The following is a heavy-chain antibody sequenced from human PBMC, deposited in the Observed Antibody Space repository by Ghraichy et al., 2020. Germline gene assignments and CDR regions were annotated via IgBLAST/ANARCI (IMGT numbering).Heavy chain of an antibody. CDR2: ISGSGGST. J-gene: IGHJ6*02. CDR1: GFTFSSYA. V-gene: IGHV3-23*01. D-gene: IGHD6-19*01. CDR3: AKDSLPLAVRYYYGMDV. Sequence: LSLTCAASGFTFSSYAMSWVRQAPGKGLEWVSGISGSGGSTYYADSVKGRFTISRDNSKNTLYLQMNSLRAEDTAVYYCAKDSLPLAVRYYYGMDVWGQGTTVTVSS.